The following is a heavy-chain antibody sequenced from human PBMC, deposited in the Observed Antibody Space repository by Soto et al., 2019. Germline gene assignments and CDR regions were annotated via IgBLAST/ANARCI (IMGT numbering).Heavy chain of an antibody. CDR1: RYTFTDYS. J-gene: IGHJ5*02. CDR3: ARVTLKAGNWFDP. Sequence: ASVQVSSQASRYTFTDYSIHWVRQAPGQGFGWMGWINPKSRGTTYAPKFQGRVTMTRDTSNSTAYMELRGLTSDDTAIYYCARVTLKAGNWFDPWGQGTLVTVSS. CDR2: INPKSRGT. V-gene: IGHV1-2*02.